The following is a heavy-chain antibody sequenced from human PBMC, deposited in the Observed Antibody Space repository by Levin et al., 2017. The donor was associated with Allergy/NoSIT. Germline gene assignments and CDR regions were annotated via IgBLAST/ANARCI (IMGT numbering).Heavy chain of an antibody. Sequence: GGSLRLSCAASGFTVSRNYMSWVRQAPGKGLEWVSLIYSGGDTQYADSVKGRFTISRDNSKNTLYLHMNSLRVDDTAVYYCARDGPGTGTGTPWGQGTLVTVSS. CDR3: ARDGPGTGTGTP. D-gene: IGHD1-7*01. V-gene: IGHV3-66*01. CDR2: IYSGGDT. J-gene: IGHJ4*02. CDR1: GFTVSRNY.